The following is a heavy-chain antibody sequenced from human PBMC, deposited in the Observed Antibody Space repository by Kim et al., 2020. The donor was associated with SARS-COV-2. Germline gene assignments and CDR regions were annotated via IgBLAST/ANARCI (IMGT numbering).Heavy chain of an antibody. J-gene: IGHJ4*02. V-gene: IGHV1-46*01. D-gene: IGHD1-26*01. Sequence: AQKFQGRVTMTRDTSTSTVYMELSSLRSEDTAVYYCARAHLVGATPQFDYWGQGTLVTVSS. CDR3: ARAHLVGATPQFDY.